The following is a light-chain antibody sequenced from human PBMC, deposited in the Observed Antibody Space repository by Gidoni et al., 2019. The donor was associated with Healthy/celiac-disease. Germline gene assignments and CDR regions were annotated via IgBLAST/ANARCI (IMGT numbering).Light chain of an antibody. V-gene: IGKV1-39*01. CDR1: QSISSY. Sequence: DIQMTQSPSSMSASVGDRVTITCRASQSISSYLNGYQQKPGKDPKLLIYAASSLQSGVPSRFSGIGSGTDFTLTISILQPEDFATYYCQHSYSTPLTFGGGTKVEIK. CDR3: QHSYSTPLT. CDR2: AAS. J-gene: IGKJ4*01.